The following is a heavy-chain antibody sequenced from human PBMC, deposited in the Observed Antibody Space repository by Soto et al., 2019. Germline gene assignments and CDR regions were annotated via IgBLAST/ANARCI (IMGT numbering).Heavy chain of an antibody. Sequence: EVQLLESGGGLVQPGGSLRLSCAASGFTVSSNYMSWVRQAPGKGLESVSVIYSGGSTYYADSVKGRFTISRHNSKNTLYLQMNSLRAEDTAVYYCARGLEGYDSLTGYSGYFDYWGQGTLVTVSS. J-gene: IGHJ4*02. V-gene: IGHV3-53*04. CDR1: GFTVSSNY. CDR3: ARGLEGYDSLTGYSGYFDY. D-gene: IGHD3-9*01. CDR2: IYSGGST.